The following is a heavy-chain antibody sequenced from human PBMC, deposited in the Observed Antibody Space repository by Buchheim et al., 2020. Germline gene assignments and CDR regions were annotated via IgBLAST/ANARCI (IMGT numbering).Heavy chain of an antibody. CDR1: GFTFSSYA. CDR2: ISYDGSNK. CDR3: ASCVVVVAAIDY. V-gene: IGHV3-30*04. D-gene: IGHD2-15*01. Sequence: QVQLVESGGGGVQPGRSLRLSCAAAGFTFSSYAMHWGRQAPGKGLEWVAVISYDGSNKYYADSVKGRFTISRDNSKNTLYLQMNSLRAEDTAVYYCASCVVVVAAIDYWGQGT. J-gene: IGHJ4*02.